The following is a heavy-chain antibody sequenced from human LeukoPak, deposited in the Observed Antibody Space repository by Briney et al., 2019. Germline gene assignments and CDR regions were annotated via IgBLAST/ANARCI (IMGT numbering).Heavy chain of an antibody. J-gene: IGHJ4*02. D-gene: IGHD6-13*01. CDR3: ARDAPRSSWYLDY. Sequence: SQTLSLTCTVSGGSISSGSYYWSWIRQPAGKGLEYIGRIYTSGSTNYNPSLESRVTISVDTSKNQFSLKLSSGTAADTAVYFCARDAPRSSWYLDYWGQGTLVTVSS. CDR2: IYTSGST. CDR1: GGSISSGSYY. V-gene: IGHV4-61*02.